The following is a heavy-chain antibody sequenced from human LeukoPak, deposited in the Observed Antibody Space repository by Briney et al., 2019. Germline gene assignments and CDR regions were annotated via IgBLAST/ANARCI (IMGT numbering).Heavy chain of an antibody. J-gene: IGHJ4*02. CDR1: GFTFSSYA. Sequence: EGSLRLSCAASGFTFSSYAMSWVRQAPGKGLEWVSAISGSGGSTYYADSVKGRFTISRDNSKNTLYLQMNSLRAEDTAVYYCAKAGSGGSCYGWGQGTLVTVSS. D-gene: IGHD2-15*01. CDR2: ISGSGGST. CDR3: AKAGSGGSCYG. V-gene: IGHV3-23*01.